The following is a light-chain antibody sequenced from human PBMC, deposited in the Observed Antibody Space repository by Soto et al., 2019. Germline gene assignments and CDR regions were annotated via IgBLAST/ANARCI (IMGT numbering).Light chain of an antibody. CDR3: QQYGISPGT. Sequence: EIVLKQSPGTLSLYKGERATLSCRASQFVSSSYLAWYQQKPGQAPRLLIYGASSRATGIPDRFSGSGSGTDFTLTISRLEPEDFAVYFCQQYGISPGTFGQGTKVDIK. J-gene: IGKJ1*01. V-gene: IGKV3-20*01. CDR1: QFVSSSY. CDR2: GAS.